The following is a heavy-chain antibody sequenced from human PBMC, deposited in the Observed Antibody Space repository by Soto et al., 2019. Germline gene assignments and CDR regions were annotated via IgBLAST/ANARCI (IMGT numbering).Heavy chain of an antibody. CDR3: AKGDNLGPKTGYAFDP. CDR2: TYFRSKWYN. Sequence: SETLSLTCAISGDSVSSNTASWNWIRQSPSRGLEWLGRTYFRSKWYNDYAVSVKSRIIINPDTSNSQFSLQLNSVTPEDTAVYFXAKGDNLGPKTGYAFDPWGQGIMVTVSS. D-gene: IGHD5-12*01. V-gene: IGHV6-1*01. J-gene: IGHJ5*02. CDR1: GDSVSSNTAS.